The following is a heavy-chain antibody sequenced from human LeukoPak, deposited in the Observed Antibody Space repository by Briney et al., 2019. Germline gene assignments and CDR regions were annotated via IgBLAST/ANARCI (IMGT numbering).Heavy chain of an antibody. D-gene: IGHD1-20*01. V-gene: IGHV4-34*01. Sequence: SETLSLTCAVYGGSFSGYYWSWIRQPPGKGLEWIGEINHSGSTNYNPSLKSRVTISLDTSKNQFSLKLSSVTAADTAVYYCARGPRYNWNDAVDYWGQGTLVTVSS. CDR2: INHSGST. J-gene: IGHJ4*02. CDR3: ARGPRYNWNDAVDY. CDR1: GGSFSGYY.